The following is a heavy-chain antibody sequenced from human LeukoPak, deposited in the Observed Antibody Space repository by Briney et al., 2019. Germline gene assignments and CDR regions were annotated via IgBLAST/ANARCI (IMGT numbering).Heavy chain of an antibody. CDR2: ISYDGSNK. D-gene: IGHD4-17*01. CDR3: AKDRSYGDSPPSYFDY. CDR1: GFTFSSYG. J-gene: IGHJ4*02. Sequence: GGSLRLSCAASGFTFSSYGMHWGRQAPGKGVEVVAVISYDGSNKYYADSVKGRFTISRDNSKNTLYLQMNSLRAEDTAVYYCAKDRSYGDSPPSYFDYWGQGTLVTVSS. V-gene: IGHV3-30*18.